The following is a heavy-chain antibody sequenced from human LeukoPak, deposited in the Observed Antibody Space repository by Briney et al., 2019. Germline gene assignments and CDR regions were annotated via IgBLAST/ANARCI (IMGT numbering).Heavy chain of an antibody. CDR1: GFTFSSYG. CDR3: AKDHWVFGVVMPGYFDY. J-gene: IGHJ4*02. Sequence: PGGSLRLSCAASGFTFSSYGMHWVRQAPGKGLEWVAFIRYDGSNKYYADSVKGRFTISRDNSKNTLYLQMNSLRAEDTAVYYCAKDHWVFGVVMPGYFDYWGQGTLVTVSS. V-gene: IGHV3-30*02. CDR2: IRYDGSNK. D-gene: IGHD3-3*01.